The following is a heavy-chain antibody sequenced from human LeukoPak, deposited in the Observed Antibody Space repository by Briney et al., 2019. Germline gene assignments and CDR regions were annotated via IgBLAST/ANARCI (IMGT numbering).Heavy chain of an antibody. J-gene: IGHJ4*02. CDR1: GFTFSSYA. CDR3: ARATYYYGSGSLPTLDY. D-gene: IGHD3-10*01. CDR2: ISYDGSNK. V-gene: IGHV3-30-3*01. Sequence: GGSLRLSCAASGFTFSSYAMHWVRQAPGKGLEWVAVISYDGSNKYYADSVKGRFTISRDNSKNTLYLQMNSLRAEDTAVYYCARATYYYGSGSLPTLDYWGQGTLVTVSS.